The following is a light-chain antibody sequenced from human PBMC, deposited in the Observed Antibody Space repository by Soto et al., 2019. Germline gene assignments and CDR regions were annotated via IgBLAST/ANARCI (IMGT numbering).Light chain of an antibody. V-gene: IGLV2-14*01. J-gene: IGLJ2*01. CDR1: SNDVGGYAY. Sequence: SVLTQPASVSGSPGQSITISCTGTSNDVGGYAYVSWYQQYPGKAPKLVISEVSNRPSGVSHRFSGSRSGNTASLTISGLQAEDEADYYCSSYTVDTTPVFGGGTKLTVL. CDR2: EVS. CDR3: SSYTVDTTPV.